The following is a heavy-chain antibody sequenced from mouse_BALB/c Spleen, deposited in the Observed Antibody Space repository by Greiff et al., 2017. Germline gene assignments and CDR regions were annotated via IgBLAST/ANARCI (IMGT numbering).Heavy chain of an antibody. CDR3: ARDGFPYYFDY. D-gene: IGHD2-3*01. V-gene: IGHV5-17*02. CDR2: ISSGSSTI. J-gene: IGHJ2*01. CDR1: GFTFSSFG. Sequence: EVKLMESGGGLVQPGGSRKLSCAASGFTFSSFGMHWVRQAPEKGLEWVAYISSGSSTIYYADTVKGRFTISRDNPKNTLFLQMTSLRSEDTAMYYCARDGFPYYFDYWGQGTTLTVSS.